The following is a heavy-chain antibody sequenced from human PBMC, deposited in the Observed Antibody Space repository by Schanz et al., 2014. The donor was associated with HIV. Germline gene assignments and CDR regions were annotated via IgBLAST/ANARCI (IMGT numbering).Heavy chain of an antibody. D-gene: IGHD6-13*01. Sequence: QVQLVESGGGLVQPGGSLRLSCAASGFMFSNHYMDWVRQAPGKGLEWISYISISGRTISYADSVKGRFTISRDNAKNSLFLQMNSLRAEDTAVYYCAREYYSRNWNWFDPWGQGTLVTVSS. CDR1: GFMFSNHY. J-gene: IGHJ5*02. CDR3: AREYYSRNWNWFDP. CDR2: ISISGRTI. V-gene: IGHV3-11*04.